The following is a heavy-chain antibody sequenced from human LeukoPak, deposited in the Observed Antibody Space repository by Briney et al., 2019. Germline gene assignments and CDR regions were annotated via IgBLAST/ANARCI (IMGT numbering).Heavy chain of an antibody. CDR1: GGSISSGSYY. V-gene: IGHV4-61*02. J-gene: IGHJ4*02. CDR3: ARSPYTVGSYYFDY. D-gene: IGHD1-26*01. CDR2: IYTSGSA. Sequence: PSETLSLTCTVSGGSISSGSYYWSWIRQPAGKGLEWIGRIYTSGSANYNPSLKSRVTISVDTSKNQFSLKLSSVTAADTAVYYCARSPYTVGSYYFDYWGQGTLVTVSS.